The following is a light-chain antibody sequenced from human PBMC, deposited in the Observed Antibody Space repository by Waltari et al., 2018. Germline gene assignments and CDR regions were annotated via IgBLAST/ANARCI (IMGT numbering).Light chain of an antibody. Sequence: QSALTQPASASGSPGQSITISCTATSSDVGSYELVSWYQQHPGRAPKLMIYEGSKRPSGVSNRFSGSKSGNTASLTISGLQAEDEADYYCCSYAGSNWVFGGGTKLTVL. CDR3: CSYAGSNWV. CDR1: SSDVGSYEL. V-gene: IGLV2-23*01. CDR2: EGS. J-gene: IGLJ3*02.